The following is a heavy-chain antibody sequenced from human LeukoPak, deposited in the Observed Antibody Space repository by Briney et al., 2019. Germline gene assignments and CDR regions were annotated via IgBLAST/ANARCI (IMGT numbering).Heavy chain of an antibody. J-gene: IGHJ3*02. D-gene: IGHD3-10*01. CDR2: ISSSSSYI. CDR3: ARDDSRGRGVRGHAFDI. CDR1: GFTFSSYS. Sequence: GGSLRLSCAASGFTFSSYSMNWVRQAPGKGLEWVSSISSSSSYIYYADSVKGRFTISRDNSKNTLYLQMNSLRAEDTAVYYCARDDSRGRGVRGHAFDIWGQGTMVTVSS. V-gene: IGHV3-21*04.